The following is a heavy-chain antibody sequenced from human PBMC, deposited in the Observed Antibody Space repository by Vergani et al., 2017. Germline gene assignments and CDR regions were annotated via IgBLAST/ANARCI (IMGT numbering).Heavy chain of an antibody. Sequence: QVQLVQSGAEVKKPGASVKVSCKASGYTFTSYAMHWVRQAPGQRLEWMGWISTGNGNTKYSQKFQGRVTITRDTSASTAYMELSSLRSEDTAVYYCATTYGSGSYSPVGDYWGQGTLVTVSS. V-gene: IGHV1-3*04. D-gene: IGHD3-10*01. CDR2: ISTGNGNT. CDR3: ATTYGSGSYSPVGDY. CDR1: GYTFTSYA. J-gene: IGHJ4*02.